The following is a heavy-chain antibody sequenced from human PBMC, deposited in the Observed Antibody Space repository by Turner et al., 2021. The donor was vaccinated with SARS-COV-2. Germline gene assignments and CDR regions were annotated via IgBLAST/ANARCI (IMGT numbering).Heavy chain of an antibody. Sequence: QVQPVESAVGLVPPAMSLRLSCAVTGFTISSYFMYWVRQAPGKGLEWVAVRSYDGSNKYYAGTVKGRFTISRDNSKNTLYLQMNSLGAEDTAVYYWARETGDFDLWGRGTLVTVSS. V-gene: IGHV3-30-3*01. CDR2: RSYDGSNK. D-gene: IGHD3-10*01. CDR3: ARETGDFDL. CDR1: GFTISSYF. J-gene: IGHJ2*01.